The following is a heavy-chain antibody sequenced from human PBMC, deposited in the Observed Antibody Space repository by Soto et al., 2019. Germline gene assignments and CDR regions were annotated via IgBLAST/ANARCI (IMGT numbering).Heavy chain of an antibody. D-gene: IGHD6-13*01. V-gene: IGHV1-69*06. CDR1: GDTFSSYT. Sequence: GASVKVSCKASGDTFSSYTFNWMRQAPGQGLEWMGGIIPVFDATIYAQKFQGRVTMTEDTSTDTAYMELSSLRSEDTAVYYCATAPIAAAGTNYYGMDVWGQGTTVT. J-gene: IGHJ6*02. CDR2: IIPVFDAT. CDR3: ATAPIAAAGTNYYGMDV.